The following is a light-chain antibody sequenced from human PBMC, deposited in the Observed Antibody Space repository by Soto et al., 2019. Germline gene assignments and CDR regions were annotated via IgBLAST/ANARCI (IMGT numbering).Light chain of an antibody. J-gene: IGKJ1*01. CDR2: KAS. CDR3: QHYNSYSEA. Sequence: IQMTQSPSTLSGSVGDRVTITCRASQTISSWLAWYQQKPGKAPKLLIYKASTLKSGVPSRLSGSGSGTEFTLTISSLQPDDFATYYCQHYNSYSEAFGQGTKVDI. CDR1: QTISSW. V-gene: IGKV1-5*03.